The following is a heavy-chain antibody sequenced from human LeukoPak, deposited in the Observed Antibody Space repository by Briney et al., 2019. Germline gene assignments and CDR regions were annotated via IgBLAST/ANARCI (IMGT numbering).Heavy chain of an antibody. CDR1: GYTFTGYY. D-gene: IGHD3-3*01. V-gene: IGHV1-2*02. CDR3: ARTDVLRFLEWLFDY. J-gene: IGHJ4*02. CDR2: INPNSGGT. Sequence: ASVKVSCKASGYTFTGYYMHWVRQAPGQGLEWMGWINPNSGGTNYAQKFQGRVTMTRDTSISTAYMELSRLRSDDTAVYYCARTDVLRFLEWLFDYWGQGTLVTVSS.